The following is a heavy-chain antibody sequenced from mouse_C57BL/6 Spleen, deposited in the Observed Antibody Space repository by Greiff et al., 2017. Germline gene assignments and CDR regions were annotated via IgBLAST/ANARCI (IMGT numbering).Heavy chain of an antibody. Sequence: QVQLQQSGAELARPGASVKLSCKASGYTFTSYGISWVKQRTGQGLEWIGEIYPRSGNTSYNEKFKGKATLTADKSSSTAYMELRSLTSEDSAVYFCARGGLDSSGPDYCDYWGQGTTLTVSS. CDR1: GYTFTSYG. J-gene: IGHJ2*01. V-gene: IGHV1-81*01. CDR2: IYPRSGNT. D-gene: IGHD3-2*02. CDR3: ARGGLDSSGPDYCDY.